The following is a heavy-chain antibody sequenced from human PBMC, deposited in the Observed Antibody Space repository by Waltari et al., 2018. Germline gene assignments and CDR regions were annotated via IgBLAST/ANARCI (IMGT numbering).Heavy chain of an antibody. CDR2: IYHSGST. Sequence: QVQLQESGPGLVKPSETLSLTCTVSGYSISSGYYWGWIRQPPGKGLEWIGSIYHSGSTYYNPSLKSRVTISVDTSKNQFSLKLSSVTAADTAVYYCARVGRVLEWSYYYYYYMDVWGKGTTVTVSS. CDR1: GYSISSGYY. J-gene: IGHJ6*03. V-gene: IGHV4-38-2*02. CDR3: ARVGRVLEWSYYYYYYMDV. D-gene: IGHD3-3*01.